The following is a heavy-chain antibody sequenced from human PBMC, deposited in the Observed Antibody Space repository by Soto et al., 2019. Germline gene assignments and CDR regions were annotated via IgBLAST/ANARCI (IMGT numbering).Heavy chain of an antibody. CDR3: ARAGGYSSSSEKYYFDY. Sequence: SVKVSCKASGGTFSSYAISWVRQAPGQGLEWMGGIIPIFGTANYAQKFQGRVTITADESTSTAYMELSSLRSEGTAVYYCARAGGYSSSSEKYYFDYWGQGTLVTVSS. CDR1: GGTFSSYA. D-gene: IGHD6-6*01. V-gene: IGHV1-69*13. J-gene: IGHJ4*02. CDR2: IIPIFGTA.